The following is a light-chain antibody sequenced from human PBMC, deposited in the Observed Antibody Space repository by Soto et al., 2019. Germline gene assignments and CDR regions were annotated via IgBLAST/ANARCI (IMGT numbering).Light chain of an antibody. V-gene: IGKV2-28*01. CDR3: MQALQSPPT. CDR2: LGS. CDR1: QSLLHSNGYDS. Sequence: VMTQSPLSLPVTPGEPASISCRSSQSLLHSNGYDSLDWYLQKPGQSPQLLIYLGSNRASGVPARFSGSGSGTDCTLKISRVEADDVGVYYCMQALQSPPTFGQGTKVEIK. J-gene: IGKJ1*01.